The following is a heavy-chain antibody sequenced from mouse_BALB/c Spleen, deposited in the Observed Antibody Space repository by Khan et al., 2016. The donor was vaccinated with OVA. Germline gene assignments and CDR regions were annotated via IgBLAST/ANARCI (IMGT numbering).Heavy chain of an antibody. CDR2: INPRSGYT. J-gene: IGHJ4*01. D-gene: IGHD2-14*01. V-gene: IGHV1-4*01. CDR1: GYTFTSHT. CDR3: ARRTTEDAMDY. Sequence: VQLMESGAELARPGASVKMSCKASGYTFTSHTMHWVKQRPGQGLEWIGYINPRSGYTQYNQKFNDKATLTADISSSTAYMQLSSLTSEDSAVYYCARRTTEDAMDYWGQGTSVTVSS.